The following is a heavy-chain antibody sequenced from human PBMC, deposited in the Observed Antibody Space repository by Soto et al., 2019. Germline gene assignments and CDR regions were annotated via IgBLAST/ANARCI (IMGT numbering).Heavy chain of an antibody. CDR3: ARDYGGLGMDV. CDR2: IYYSGST. J-gene: IGHJ6*02. D-gene: IGHD3-16*01. Sequence: PSETLSLTCTVSGGSISSYYWSWIRQPPGKGLEWIGYIYYSGSTNYNPSLKSRVTISVDTSKNQSSLKLSSVTAADTAVYYCARDYGGLGMDVWGQGTTVTVPS. CDR1: GGSISSYY. V-gene: IGHV4-59*01.